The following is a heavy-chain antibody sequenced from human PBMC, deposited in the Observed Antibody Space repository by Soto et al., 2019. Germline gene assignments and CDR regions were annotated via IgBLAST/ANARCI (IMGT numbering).Heavy chain of an antibody. CDR2: MNPGSGNT. V-gene: IGHV1-8*01. Sequence: QVQLVQSGAEVKKPGASVKVSCKASGYTFTNYEINWVRQAIGQGLEWMGWMNPGSGNTGYAHKFQGRVTMTRNISISTAYMELSRLGSDDTAIYYCARMAASGSLNWFDPWGQGTLVTVSS. D-gene: IGHD3-10*01. CDR1: GYTFTNYE. J-gene: IGHJ5*02. CDR3: ARMAASGSLNWFDP.